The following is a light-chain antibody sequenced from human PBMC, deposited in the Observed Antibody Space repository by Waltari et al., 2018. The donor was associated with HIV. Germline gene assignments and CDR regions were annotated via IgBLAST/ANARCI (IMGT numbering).Light chain of an antibody. CDR3: QVWDSSSGVV. CDR1: DIESKV. CDR2: DDS. V-gene: IGLV3-21*04. J-gene: IGLJ2*01. Sequence: SYVLTQSPSVSVAPGKTARIPCGGNDIESKVVHWYQQKPGQAPLLVIYDDSERPSGRSERFSGSNSGNTATLTISRVEAGDEAAYYCQVWDSSSGVVFGGGTNLTVL.